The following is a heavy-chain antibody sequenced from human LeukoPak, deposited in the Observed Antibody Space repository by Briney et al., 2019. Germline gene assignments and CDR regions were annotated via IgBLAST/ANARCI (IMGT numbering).Heavy chain of an antibody. CDR2: IYSTGST. J-gene: IGHJ6*03. D-gene: IGHD6-13*01. Sequence: PSQTLSLTCTVSGGSISSGGSYWSWIRQHSGKGLEWIGYIYSTGSTYYNPSLKNRVAISVDRSKNQFSLKLNSVTAADTAVYYCARDFRRWYESSYYYYMDVWGKGTTVTVSS. CDR1: GGSISSGGSY. V-gene: IGHV4-31*03. CDR3: ARDFRRWYESSYYYYMDV.